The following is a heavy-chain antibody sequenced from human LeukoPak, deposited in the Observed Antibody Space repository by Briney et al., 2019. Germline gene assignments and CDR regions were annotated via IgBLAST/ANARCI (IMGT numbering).Heavy chain of an antibody. Sequence: GRSLRLSCAVSGLTFSSSWMDWVRQAPGKWMEWVASINPDGIKRYSADSVKGRFTISRDNARNSLYLQMDSLRVEDTAFYYCARDLAFSRLDYWGQGVLVTVSS. V-gene: IGHV3-7*01. CDR2: INPDGIKR. CDR1: GLTFSSSW. J-gene: IGHJ4*02. D-gene: IGHD2/OR15-2a*01. CDR3: ARDLAFSRLDY.